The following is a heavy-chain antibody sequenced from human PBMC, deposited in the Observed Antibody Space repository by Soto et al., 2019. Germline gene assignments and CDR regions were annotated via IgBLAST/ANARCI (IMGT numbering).Heavy chain of an antibody. CDR2: ISAGGGSP. D-gene: IGHD1-26*01. V-gene: IGHV3-23*01. CDR1: GFTLSDHY. Sequence: GGSLRLSCAGSGFTLSDHYIDWVRQAPGKGLEWVSFISAGGGSPNYADSVKGRFTISRDNSKNMVYLELNNLSAEDTAVYHCAKNQGVELVPLATVDWFDPWGQGSVVTVSS. J-gene: IGHJ5*02. CDR3: AKNQGVELVPLATVDWFDP.